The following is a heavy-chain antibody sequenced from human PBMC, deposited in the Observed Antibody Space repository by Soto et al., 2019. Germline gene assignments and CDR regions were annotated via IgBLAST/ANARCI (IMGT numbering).Heavy chain of an antibody. CDR3: AKAPQSEWVFYLYGMDV. CDR2: ISGGGAST. CDR1: GFSFSGYA. J-gene: IGHJ6*02. V-gene: IGHV3-23*01. D-gene: IGHD3-3*01. Sequence: PGGSLRLSCAASGFSFSGYAMSWVRQAPGKGLEWVSAISGGGASTYYADSVKGRFTISRDDSKDTLYLQLNSLRAEDSAMYHXAKAPQSEWVFYLYGMDVWGPGTTVTVS.